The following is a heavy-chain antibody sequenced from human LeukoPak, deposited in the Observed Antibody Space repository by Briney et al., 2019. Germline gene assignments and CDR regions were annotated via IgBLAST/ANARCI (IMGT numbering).Heavy chain of an antibody. CDR2: IIPIFGTA. CDR1: GGTFSSYA. D-gene: IGHD2-2*01. V-gene: IGHV1-69*13. J-gene: IGHJ4*02. CDR3: ASRLYCSNTRCRNFPFAY. Sequence: SVKVSCKASGGTFSSYAINWVRQAPGQGLEWMGGIIPIFGTANYAQKFQDRVTITADESTSTAYMELSSPRSEDTAIYYCASRLYCSNTRCRNFPFAYWGQGTLVTVSS.